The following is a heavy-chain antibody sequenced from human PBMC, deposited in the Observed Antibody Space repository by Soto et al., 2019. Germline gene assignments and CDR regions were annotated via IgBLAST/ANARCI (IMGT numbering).Heavy chain of an antibody. Sequence: QVTLKESGPVLVKPTETLTLTCTVSGFSLRNTRMGVSWTRQSPGKALEWLAHIFSNDAKSYSPSLKSRLAISRDTSKSQVVLTMTNVAPVDTATYYCARSLYVDYVHWYFDLWGRGTLVTVSS. CDR3: ARSLYVDYVHWYFDL. J-gene: IGHJ2*01. D-gene: IGHD4-17*01. V-gene: IGHV2-26*01. CDR2: IFSNDAK. CDR1: GFSLRNTRMG.